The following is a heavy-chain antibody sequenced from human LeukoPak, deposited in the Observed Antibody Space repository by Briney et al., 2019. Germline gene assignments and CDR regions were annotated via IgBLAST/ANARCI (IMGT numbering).Heavy chain of an antibody. V-gene: IGHV4-59*01. J-gene: IGHJ5*02. D-gene: IGHD6-19*01. CDR2: IYYSGST. Sequence: SETLSLTCTVSGGSISSYYWSWIRQPPGKGLEWIGYIYYSGSTNYNPSLKSRVTISVDTSKNQFSLKLSSVTAADTAVYYCAREGYSSGWYRFDPWGQGTLVTVSS. CDR3: AREGYSSGWYRFDP. CDR1: GGSISSYY.